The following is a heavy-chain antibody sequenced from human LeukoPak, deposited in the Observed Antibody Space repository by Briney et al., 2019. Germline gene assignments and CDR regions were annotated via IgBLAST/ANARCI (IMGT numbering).Heavy chain of an antibody. J-gene: IGHJ4*02. CDR2: IYYSGST. CDR3: ARGSTMIVVY. Sequence: SQTLSLTCTVSGGSISSGGYYWSWIRQHPGKGLEWIEYIYYSGSTYYNPSLKSRVTISVDTSKNQFSLKLSSVTAADTAVYYCARGSTMIVVYWGQGTLVTVSS. V-gene: IGHV4-31*03. CDR1: GGSISSGGYY. D-gene: IGHD3-22*01.